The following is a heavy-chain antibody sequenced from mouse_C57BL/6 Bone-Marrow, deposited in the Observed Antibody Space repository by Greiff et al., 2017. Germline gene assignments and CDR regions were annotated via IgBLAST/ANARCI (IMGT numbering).Heavy chain of an antibody. Sequence: EVKLMESGGGLVKPGGSLKLSCAASGFTFSSYAMSWVRQTPEKRLEWVATISDGGSYTYYPDNVKGRFTISRDNAKNNLYLQMSHLKSEDTAMYYCARDRAGSSYWYFDVWGTGTTVTVSS. V-gene: IGHV5-4*01. CDR3: ARDRAGSSYWYFDV. CDR2: ISDGGSYT. J-gene: IGHJ1*03. CDR1: GFTFSSYA. D-gene: IGHD1-1*01.